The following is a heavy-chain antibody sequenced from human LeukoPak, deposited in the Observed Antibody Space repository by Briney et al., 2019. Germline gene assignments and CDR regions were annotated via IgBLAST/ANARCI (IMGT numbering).Heavy chain of an antibody. CDR2: IYYSGST. CDR3: ARDYHALTGYTFYS. Sequence: PSDTLSPTFPVPGCPISSSSYYWGWIRQPPGKGLEWIGIIYYSGSTYYNPSVKSRDTISVDTTKNHFSLKLSSVTAADTAVYFWARDYHALTGYTFYSWGQGILVTVSS. D-gene: IGHD3-9*01. V-gene: IGHV4-39*02. J-gene: IGHJ4*02. CDR1: GCPISSSSYY.